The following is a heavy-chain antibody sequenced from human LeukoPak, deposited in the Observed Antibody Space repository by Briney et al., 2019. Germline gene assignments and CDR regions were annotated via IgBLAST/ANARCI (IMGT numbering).Heavy chain of an antibody. V-gene: IGHV4-4*07. CDR3: ARDFHYYGSGSYYPLASLYYYYYMDV. CDR2: IYTSGST. CDR1: GYSISSGYY. D-gene: IGHD3-10*01. Sequence: SETLSLTCTVSGYSISSGYYWSWIRQPAGKGLEWIGRIYTSGSTNYNPSLKSRVTMSVDTSKNQFSLKLSSVTAADTAVYYCARDFHYYGSGSYYPLASLYYYYYMDVWGKGTTVTISS. J-gene: IGHJ6*03.